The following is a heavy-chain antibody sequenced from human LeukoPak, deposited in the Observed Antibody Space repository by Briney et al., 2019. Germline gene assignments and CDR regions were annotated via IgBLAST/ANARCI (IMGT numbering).Heavy chain of an antibody. CDR3: ARALYSGYDQDYYYGMDV. Sequence: GGSLRLSCVASGFTFSRSAMHWVRQAPGKGLVWVSRINSDGSSTSYADSVKGRFTISRDNAKNTLYLQMNSLRAEDTAVYYCARALYSGYDQDYYYGMDVWGQGTTVTVSS. CDR2: INSDGSST. V-gene: IGHV3-74*01. J-gene: IGHJ6*02. D-gene: IGHD5-12*01. CDR1: GFTFSRSA.